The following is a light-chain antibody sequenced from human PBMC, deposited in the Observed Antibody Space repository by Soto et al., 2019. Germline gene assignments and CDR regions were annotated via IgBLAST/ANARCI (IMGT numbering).Light chain of an antibody. J-gene: IGKJ1*01. V-gene: IGKV3-20*01. CDR1: QSVTSNY. Sequence: EIVLTQSPGTLSLSPGERATLSCGASQSVTSNYLAWYQQKPGQAPRLLIFGASIRVTGIPDRFIGSGSGTDLTLTISRLEPEDFAVYYCQQYNNWPRTFGQGTKVDIK. CDR2: GAS. CDR3: QQYNNWPRT.